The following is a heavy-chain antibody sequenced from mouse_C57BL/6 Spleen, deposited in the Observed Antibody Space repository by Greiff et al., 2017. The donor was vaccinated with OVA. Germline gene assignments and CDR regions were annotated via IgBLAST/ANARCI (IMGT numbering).Heavy chain of an antibody. J-gene: IGHJ2*01. CDR1: GFTFSSYT. Sequence: EVQRVESGGGLVKPGGSLKLSCAASGFTFSSYTMSWVRQTPEKRLEWVATISGGGGNTYYPDSVKGRFTISRDNAKNTLYLQISSLRSEDTALYYCARRGGDFDYWGQGTTLTVSS. V-gene: IGHV5-9*01. CDR2: ISGGGGNT. CDR3: ARRGGDFDY. D-gene: IGHD1-1*02.